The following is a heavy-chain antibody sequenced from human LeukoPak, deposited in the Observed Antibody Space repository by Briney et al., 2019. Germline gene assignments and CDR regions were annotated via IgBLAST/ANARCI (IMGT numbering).Heavy chain of an antibody. CDR3: ARSEATGGHDAFDV. J-gene: IGHJ3*01. CDR2: IYSGGST. D-gene: IGHD2-8*02. Sequence: GESLKISCAASGFTVSSNYMSWVRQAPGKGLEWVSIIYSGGSTYYTDSVRGRFIISRDTSKNTLYLQMNSLRAEDTAVFYCARSEATGGHDAFDVWGQGTMVTVSS. CDR1: GFTVSSNY. V-gene: IGHV3-66*01.